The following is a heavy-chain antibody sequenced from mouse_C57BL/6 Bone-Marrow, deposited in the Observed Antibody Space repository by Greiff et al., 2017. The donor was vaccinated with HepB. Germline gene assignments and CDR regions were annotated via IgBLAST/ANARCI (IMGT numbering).Heavy chain of an antibody. CDR2: IDPETGGT. D-gene: IGHD1-1*01. J-gene: IGHJ4*01. Sequence: VQLQQSGAELVRPGASVTLSCKASGYTFTDYEMHWVKQTPVHGLEWIGAIDPETGGTAYNQKFKGKAILTADKSSSTAYMELRSLTSEDSAGYYCTKGETYGSYAMDYWGQGTSVTVSS. V-gene: IGHV1-15*01. CDR1: GYTFTDYE. CDR3: TKGETYGSYAMDY.